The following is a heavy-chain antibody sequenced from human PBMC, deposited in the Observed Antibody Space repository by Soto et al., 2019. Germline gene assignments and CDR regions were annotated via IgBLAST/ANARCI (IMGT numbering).Heavy chain of an antibody. V-gene: IGHV3-64D*08. CDR2: ISSNGGST. CDR3: VKDLFTMIVLDY. D-gene: IGHD3-22*01. CDR1: RFTFNSYA. J-gene: IGHJ4*02. Sequence: GGSLRLSCSASRFTFNSYAMDWVRQAPGKGLEYVSAISSNGGSTYYADSVKGRFTISRDNSKNTLYLRMSSLRAEDTAVYYCVKDLFTMIVLDYWGQGTLVTVSS.